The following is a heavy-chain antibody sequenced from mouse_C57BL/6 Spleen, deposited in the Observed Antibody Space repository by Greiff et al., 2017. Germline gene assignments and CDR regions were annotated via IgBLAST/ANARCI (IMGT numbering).Heavy chain of an antibody. CDR2: IYPGSGST. V-gene: IGHV1-55*01. D-gene: IGHD1-1*01. CDR1: GYTFTSYW. J-gene: IGHJ2*01. CDR3: ARRNCCDSSFDY. Sequence: QVQLQQPGAELVKPGASVKMSCKASGYTFTSYWITWVKQRPGQGLEWIGDIYPGSGSTNYNEKFKSKATLTVDTSSSTAYMQLSSLTSEDSAVYYCARRNCCDSSFDYWGQGTTLTVSS.